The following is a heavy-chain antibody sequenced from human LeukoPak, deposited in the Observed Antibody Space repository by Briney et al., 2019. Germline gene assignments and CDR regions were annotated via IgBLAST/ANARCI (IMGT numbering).Heavy chain of an antibody. CDR3: ARLTGYSSSSGYYYGMDL. D-gene: IGHD6-6*01. Sequence: GGSLTLSCAASGFTFSSYSMNWVRQARGKGLECVSSITNSSSYIYYAHSVKGRFTISRDNAKNSLYLQMNSLRAEDTAVYYCARLTGYSSSSGYYYGMDLWGQGTTVTVSS. V-gene: IGHV3-21*01. J-gene: IGHJ6*02. CDR1: GFTFSSYS. CDR2: ITNSSSYI.